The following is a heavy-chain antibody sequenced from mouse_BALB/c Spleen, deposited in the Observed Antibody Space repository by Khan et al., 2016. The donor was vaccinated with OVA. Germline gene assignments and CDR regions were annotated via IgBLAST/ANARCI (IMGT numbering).Heavy chain of an antibody. CDR1: GYTFTDYV. J-gene: IGHJ3*01. V-gene: IGHV1-77*01. CDR3: ARAGWDVFAY. Sequence: QVQLQQSGPELVKPGASVKMFCKASGYTFTDYVMNWVKQRNGQGLEWIGQIYPGSDSTYYNEKFKGKATLTADRSSSTAYMQLSNLTSEDSAVYFCARAGWDVFAYWGQGTLVTVSA. CDR2: IYPGSDST. D-gene: IGHD4-1*01.